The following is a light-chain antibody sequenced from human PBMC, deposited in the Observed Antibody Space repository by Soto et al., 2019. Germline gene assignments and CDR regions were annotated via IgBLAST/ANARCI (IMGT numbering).Light chain of an antibody. CDR2: DVT. CDR3: SSYTSSSSYV. J-gene: IGLJ1*01. CDR1: SSDVGAYNS. Sequence: QSALTQPASVSGSPGQSIAISCTGTSSDVGAYNSVSWYQQYPGKAPKLMIHDVTNRPSGGSDRFSGSKSGNTASLTISGLQAEDEADYYCSSYTSSSSYVFGSGTKVTVL. V-gene: IGLV2-14*01.